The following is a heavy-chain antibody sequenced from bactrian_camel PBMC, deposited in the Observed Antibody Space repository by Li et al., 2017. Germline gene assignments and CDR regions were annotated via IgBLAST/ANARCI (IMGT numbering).Heavy chain of an antibody. Sequence: VQLVESGGGLVQPGGSLRLSCAYSGWTFSRYWMYWVRQAPGKGLEWVSTIKSGSGDTTYTDSVKGRFTASRSNAENTLYLHMNSLKPDDTGMYYCAADGRTVLGFCSGSYWDGTEPTSRGQGTQVTVS. CDR3: AADGRTVLGFCSGSYWDGTEPTS. J-gene: IGHJ6*01. CDR1: GWTFSRYW. CDR2: IKSGSGDT. D-gene: IGHD2*01. V-gene: IGHV3S1*01.